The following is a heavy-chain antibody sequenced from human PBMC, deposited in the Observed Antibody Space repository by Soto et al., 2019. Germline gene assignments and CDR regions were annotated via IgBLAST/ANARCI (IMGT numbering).Heavy chain of an antibody. Sequence: QVQLVQSENEVKKPGASVKVSCKASGYTFTNYGTSGVRQAPRQGREWMGWISAYNGNTNYAQKLQGRVTLPTDASTSAAYMELRSLSSDDTAVYYCARGPEYGGKGTLVIVS. V-gene: IGHV1-18*01. J-gene: IGHJ4*02. CDR2: ISAYNGNT. CDR1: GYTFTNYG. CDR3: ARGPEY.